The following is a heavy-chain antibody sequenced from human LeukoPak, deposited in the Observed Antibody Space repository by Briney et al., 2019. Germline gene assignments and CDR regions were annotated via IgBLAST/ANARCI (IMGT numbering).Heavy chain of an antibody. CDR2: IYYSGST. V-gene: IGHV4-30-4*01. CDR1: GGSISSGDYY. CDR3: ARLVPVGATGYYYGMDV. Sequence: SETLSLTCTVSGGSISSGDYYWSWIRQPPGKGLEWIGYIYYSGSTYYNPSLKSRVTISVDTSKNQFSLKLSSVTAADTAVYYCARLVPVGATGYYYGMDVWGQGTTVTVSS. J-gene: IGHJ6*02. D-gene: IGHD1-26*01.